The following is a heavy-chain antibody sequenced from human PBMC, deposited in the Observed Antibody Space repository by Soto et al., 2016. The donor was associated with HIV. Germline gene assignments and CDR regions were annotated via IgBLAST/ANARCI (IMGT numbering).Heavy chain of an antibody. V-gene: IGHV3-20*04. CDR1: GFPFDEYG. J-gene: IGHJ4*02. Sequence: EVQLVESGGGVERPGGSLRLSCAVSGFPFDEYGMNWVRQAPGKGLEWVSAINWNGGSTGYADSVKGRFTISRDNAKKYLYLQMNSLRAEDTALYYCSRAFYSSGRSDFWGQGTLVSVSS. CDR2: INWNGGST. D-gene: IGHD3-10*01. CDR3: SRAFYSSGRSDF.